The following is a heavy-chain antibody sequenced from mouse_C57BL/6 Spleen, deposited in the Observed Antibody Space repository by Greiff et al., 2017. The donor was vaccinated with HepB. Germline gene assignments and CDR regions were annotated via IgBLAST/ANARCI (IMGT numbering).Heavy chain of an antibody. CDR3: ARGTHRLLPLDY. Sequence: QVQLQQPGAELVKPGASVKLSCKASGYTFTSYWMQWVKQRPGQGLEWIGEIDPSDSYTNYNQKFKGKATLTVDTSSSTAYMQLSSLTSEDSAVYYCARGTHRLLPLDYWGQGTTLTVSS. V-gene: IGHV1-50*01. D-gene: IGHD2-3*01. CDR2: IDPSDSYT. J-gene: IGHJ2*01. CDR1: GYTFTSYW.